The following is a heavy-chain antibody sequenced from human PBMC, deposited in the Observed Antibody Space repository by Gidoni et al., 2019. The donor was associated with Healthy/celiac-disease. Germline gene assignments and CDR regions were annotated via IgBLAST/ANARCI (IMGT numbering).Heavy chain of an antibody. CDR2: ISYDGSNK. J-gene: IGHJ4*02. D-gene: IGHD2-15*01. V-gene: IGHV3-30*18. CDR3: AKDSCSGGSCYSLLDY. CDR1: GFTFSSYG. Sequence: QVQLVESGGGVVQPGRSLSLSCAASGFTFSSYGMHWVRQAPGKGLEWVAVISYDGSNKYYADSVKGRFTISRDNSKNTLYLQMNSLRAEDTAVYYCAKDSCSGGSCYSLLDYWGQGTLVTVSS.